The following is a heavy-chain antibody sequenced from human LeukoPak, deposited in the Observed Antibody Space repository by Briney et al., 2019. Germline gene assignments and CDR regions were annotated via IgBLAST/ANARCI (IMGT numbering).Heavy chain of an antibody. J-gene: IGHJ4*02. CDR1: GGTFSSYA. V-gene: IGHV1-69*05. CDR3: ASGFEGYYDSSGYHDPPDY. CDR2: IIPIFGTA. Sequence: ASVKVSCKASGGTFSSYAISWVRQAPGQGLEWMGRIIPIFGTANYAQKFQGRVTITTDESTSTAYMELSSLRSEDTTMHYSASGFEGYYDSSGYHDPPDYWGQGTLVTVSS. D-gene: IGHD3-22*01.